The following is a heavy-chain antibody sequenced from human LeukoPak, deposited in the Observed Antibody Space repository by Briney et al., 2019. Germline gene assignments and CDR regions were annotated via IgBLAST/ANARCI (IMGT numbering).Heavy chain of an antibody. D-gene: IGHD2-15*01. CDR2: IYYSGST. CDR3: TRGLRYCSGGSCTYGMDV. CDR1: XGSIXSYY. Sequence: ETLSLTXXXXXGSIXSYYWSWIRQPPGKGLEWIGYIYYSGSTNYNPSLKSRVTISVDTSKNQFSLKLGSVTAADTAVYYCTRGLRYCSGGSCTYGMDVWGQGTTVTVSS. V-gene: IGHV4-59*01. J-gene: IGHJ6*02.